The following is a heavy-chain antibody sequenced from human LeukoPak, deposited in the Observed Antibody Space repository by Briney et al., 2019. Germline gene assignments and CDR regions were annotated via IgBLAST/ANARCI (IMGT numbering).Heavy chain of an antibody. Sequence: NPGGSLRLSCAASGFTFSIYSMNWVRQAPGKGLEWVSCISSSSSHIYYSDSVKGRFTISRDDAKNSLYLQMNSLTAEDTAVYFCARDLRGLDAFDIWGQGTMVPVSS. V-gene: IGHV3-21*01. CDR2: ISSSSSHI. CDR1: GFTFSIYS. J-gene: IGHJ3*02. CDR3: ARDLRGLDAFDI.